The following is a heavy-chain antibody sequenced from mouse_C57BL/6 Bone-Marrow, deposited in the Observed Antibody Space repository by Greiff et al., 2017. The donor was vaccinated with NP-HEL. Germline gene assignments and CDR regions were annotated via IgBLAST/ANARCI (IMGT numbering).Heavy chain of an antibody. V-gene: IGHV1-15*01. D-gene: IGHD1-1*01. CDR3: TTTVVARNDY. J-gene: IGHJ2*01. Sequence: QVHVKQSGAELVRPGASVTLSCKASGYTFTDYEMHWVKQTPVHGLEWIGAIDPETGGTAYNQKFKGKAILTADKSSSTAYMELRSPTSEDSAVYYCTTTVVARNDYWGQGTTLTVSS. CDR2: IDPETGGT. CDR1: GYTFTDYE.